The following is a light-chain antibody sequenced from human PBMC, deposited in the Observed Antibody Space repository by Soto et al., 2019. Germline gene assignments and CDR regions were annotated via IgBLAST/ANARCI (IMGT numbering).Light chain of an antibody. Sequence: LTQPASVSGSPGQSITISCTGTSSDVGAYNYDSWYQQYPGEAPKVIIYDVSHRPAGVSNRFSGSKSGNTASLTISGLQTQDEADYYCSSYTSATTYVFGTGTKATVL. J-gene: IGLJ1*01. CDR3: SSYTSATTYV. V-gene: IGLV2-14*01. CDR1: SSDVGAYNY. CDR2: DVS.